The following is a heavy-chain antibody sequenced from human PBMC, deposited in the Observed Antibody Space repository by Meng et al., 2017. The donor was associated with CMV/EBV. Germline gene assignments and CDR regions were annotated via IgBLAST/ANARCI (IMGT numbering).Heavy chain of an antibody. CDR2: INPNNRDT. D-gene: IGHD5-18*01. V-gene: IGHV1-2*02. Sequence: SCTASGYTFSGSFINWIRQAPGQRLEWMGWINPNNRDTKYAERFQGRVTMTRDTSTNTVYMELDSLRFVDTAIYYCAKDESNGYTDYWGPGTLVTVSS. J-gene: IGHJ4*02. CDR1: GYTFSGSF. CDR3: AKDESNGYTDY.